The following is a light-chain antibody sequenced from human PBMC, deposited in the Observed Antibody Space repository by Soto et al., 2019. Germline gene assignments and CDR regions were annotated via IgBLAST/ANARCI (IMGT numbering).Light chain of an antibody. Sequence: DIQMTQSPSALSASVGDRVTITCRASQSISTYLNWYQQKPGKAPKLLIYAASTLQSGVPSRFSGSGSGTEFTLTISSLQPEDFATYHCQESYSTLLTFGGGTKVEIK. CDR3: QESYSTLLT. CDR1: QSISTY. V-gene: IGKV1-39*01. CDR2: AAS. J-gene: IGKJ4*01.